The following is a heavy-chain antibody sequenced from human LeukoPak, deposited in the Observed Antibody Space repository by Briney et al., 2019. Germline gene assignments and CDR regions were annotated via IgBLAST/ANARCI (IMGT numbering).Heavy chain of an antibody. Sequence: PTASVKVSCKVSGYTFTSYGISWVRQAPGQGLEWMGWISAYNGNTNYAQKLQGRVTMTTDTSTSTAYMELRSLRSDDTAVYYCARDTLYYYDSSGYYYWGQGTLVTVSS. CDR2: ISAYNGNT. J-gene: IGHJ4*02. D-gene: IGHD3-22*01. CDR3: ARDTLYYYDSSGYYY. CDR1: GYTFTSYG. V-gene: IGHV1-18*01.